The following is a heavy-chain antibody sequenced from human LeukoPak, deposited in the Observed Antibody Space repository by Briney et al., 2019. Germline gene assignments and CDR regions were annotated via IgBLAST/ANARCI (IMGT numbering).Heavy chain of an antibody. V-gene: IGHV4-39*01. Sequence: SETLSLTCTVSGGSISSSSYYWGWIRQPPGKGLEWIGKIYYSGSTYYNSSLKSRVTISVDTSKNQFSLKLSSVTAADTAVYYCASPSGSYDNWFDPWGQGTLVTVSS. CDR2: IYYSGST. D-gene: IGHD1-26*01. CDR1: GGSISSSSYY. CDR3: ASPSGSYDNWFDP. J-gene: IGHJ5*02.